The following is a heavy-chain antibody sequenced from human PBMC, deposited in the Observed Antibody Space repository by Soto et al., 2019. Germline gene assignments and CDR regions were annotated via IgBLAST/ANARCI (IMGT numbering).Heavy chain of an antibody. CDR3: TTDNSYSVGGVLY. Sequence: DVQLVESGGGLVKPGGSLRLSCAVSGITFNNAWMSWVRQAPGKGLEWVGRIGSEIDGATIDYAAPVKGRFIISRDESKAFLQMNSLKTEDTAIYFCTTDNSYSVGGVLYWGQGTLVTVSS. D-gene: IGHD2-8*02. CDR2: IGSEIDGATI. J-gene: IGHJ4*02. CDR1: GITFNNAW. V-gene: IGHV3-15*04.